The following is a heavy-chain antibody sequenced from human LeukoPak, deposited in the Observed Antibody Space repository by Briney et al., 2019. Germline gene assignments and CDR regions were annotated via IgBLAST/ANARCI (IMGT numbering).Heavy chain of an antibody. Sequence: PSETLSLTCTVSGGSISSSSYYWGWIRQPPGKGLEWIGNLYHSGSTNYNPSLKSRVTISVDTSKNQFSLKLSSVTAADTAVYYCARGRKPITMIVVVKGNYMDVWGKGTTVTVSS. CDR1: GGSISSSSYY. V-gene: IGHV4-39*07. D-gene: IGHD3-22*01. CDR3: ARGRKPITMIVVVKGNYMDV. J-gene: IGHJ6*03. CDR2: LYHSGST.